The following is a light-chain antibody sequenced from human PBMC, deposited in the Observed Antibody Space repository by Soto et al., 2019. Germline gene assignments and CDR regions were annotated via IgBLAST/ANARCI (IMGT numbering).Light chain of an antibody. V-gene: IGKV3-20*01. J-gene: IGKJ1*01. CDR1: QSVSGNY. CDR2: CAS. Sequence: TVLTQSPSTLALSLWEGATVXXRASQSVSGNYLAWDQQKPGQAPSLXXLCASSRATGIPERFSGSRSGRDFTLTISRLEPEDFAVYYYQLYGSSQTWTFGQGTKVEIK. CDR3: QLYGSSQTWT.